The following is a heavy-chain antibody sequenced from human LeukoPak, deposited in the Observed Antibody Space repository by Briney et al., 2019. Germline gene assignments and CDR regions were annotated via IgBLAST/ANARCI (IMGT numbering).Heavy chain of an antibody. Sequence: QPGGYLRLSCAASGFTFRNYWMNWVRQAPGKGLEWVANIKQDGSEKYYVDSVKGRFTISRDNDKNSLYLPMNSLRAEDAAVYYCASGRQLGFWGQGTLVTVPS. V-gene: IGHV3-7*01. CDR1: GFTFRNYW. CDR2: IKQDGSEK. D-gene: IGHD6-13*01. CDR3: ASGRQLGF. J-gene: IGHJ4*02.